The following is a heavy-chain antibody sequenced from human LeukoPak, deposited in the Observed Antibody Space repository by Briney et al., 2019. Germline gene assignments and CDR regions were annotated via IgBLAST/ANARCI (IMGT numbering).Heavy chain of an antibody. V-gene: IGHV4-30-4*08. J-gene: IGHJ3*02. D-gene: IGHD1-26*01. CDR1: GGSISSGDYY. CDR2: IYYSGST. Sequence: SETLSLTCTVSGGSISSGDYYWSWIRQPPGKGLEWIGYIYYSGSTYYNPSLKSRVTISVDTSKNQFSLKLSSVTAADTAVYYCARDRGGSQLRDGAFDIWGQGTMVTVSS. CDR3: ARDRGGSQLRDGAFDI.